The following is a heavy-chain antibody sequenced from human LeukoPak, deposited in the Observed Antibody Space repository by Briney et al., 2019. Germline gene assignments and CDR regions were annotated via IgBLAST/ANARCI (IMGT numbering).Heavy chain of an antibody. Sequence: PGGSLRLSCAASGFTFSDYYMSWIRQAPGKGLEWVSYISSSGSTIYYADSVKGRFTISRDNAKNSLYLQMNSLRAEGTAVYYCARVGRYFDWLLDWTFDYWGQGTLVTVSS. CDR2: ISSSGSTI. J-gene: IGHJ4*02. CDR3: ARVGRYFDWLLDWTFDY. CDR1: GFTFSDYY. D-gene: IGHD3-9*01. V-gene: IGHV3-11*04.